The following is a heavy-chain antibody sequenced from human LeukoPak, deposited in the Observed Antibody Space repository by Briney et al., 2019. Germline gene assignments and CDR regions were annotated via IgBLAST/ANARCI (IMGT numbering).Heavy chain of an antibody. J-gene: IGHJ4*02. Sequence: PGGSLRLSCRASGFTFSGYWMSWVAQTPGKGLEWVGHIKEDGSATTYVDSVKGRFTMSRYNAKNSLYLHMNNLRAEDTGIYYCTRDEGATVNTYRFDQWGQGTLVAVSS. D-gene: IGHD4-17*01. V-gene: IGHV3-7*01. CDR2: IKEDGSAT. CDR1: GFTFSGYW. CDR3: TRDEGATVNTYRFDQ.